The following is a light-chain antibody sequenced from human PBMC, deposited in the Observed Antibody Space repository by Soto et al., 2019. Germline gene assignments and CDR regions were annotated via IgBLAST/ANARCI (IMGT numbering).Light chain of an antibody. CDR1: QDIRNF. CDR3: QQLNSYPLT. CDR2: AAS. V-gene: IGKV1-9*01. Sequence: IQLTQSPSSLSASEGDRVTITCRASQDIRNFLAWYQQKPGKAPKLLIYAASTLQSGVPSRFSGSGSGTDFTRTISSLQPEDSATYYCQQLNSYPLTFGGGTKVEIK. J-gene: IGKJ4*01.